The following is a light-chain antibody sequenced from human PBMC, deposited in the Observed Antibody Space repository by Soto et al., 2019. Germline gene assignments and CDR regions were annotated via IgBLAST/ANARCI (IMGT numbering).Light chain of an antibody. CDR1: QDVSIF. CDR3: QQLSRYPST. Sequence: EILLAQSPATLSLSPGERATLSCKASQDVSIFLAWYQQKPGQPPRLLIHDASNRATGVPARFSGSGSGRDFTLTITSLEPEDFAVYYCQQLSRYPSTFGGGTKVDIK. CDR2: DAS. V-gene: IGKV3-11*02. J-gene: IGKJ4*01.